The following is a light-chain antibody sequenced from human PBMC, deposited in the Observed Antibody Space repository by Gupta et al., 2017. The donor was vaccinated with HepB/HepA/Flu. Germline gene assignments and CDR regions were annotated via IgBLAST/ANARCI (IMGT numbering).Light chain of an antibody. CDR2: DVS. Sequence: QSALTQPASVSGSPGQSITISCTGTISDVGGYNYVSWYQQHPVKAPKLMIYDVSNRPSGISNRFSGSKSGNTASLTISGLQAEDEADYYCSSYTINSTKVFGGGTKVTVL. CDR3: SSYTINSTKV. J-gene: IGLJ3*02. CDR1: ISDVGGYNY. V-gene: IGLV2-14*03.